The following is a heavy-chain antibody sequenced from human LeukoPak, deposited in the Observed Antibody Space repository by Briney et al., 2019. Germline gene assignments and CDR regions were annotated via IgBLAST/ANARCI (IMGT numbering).Heavy chain of an antibody. CDR1: GFTFSSHA. Sequence: GGSLRLSCAASGFTFSSHAMSWVRQAPGKGLEWVSAVSGSGDNTYYADSVKGRFTISRDNSKNTLYLHMSSLRAEDTAVYYCACTAYYYYYLDVWGKGPRSPSP. CDR2: VSGSGDNT. CDR3: ACTAYYYYYLDV. D-gene: IGHD5-18*01. J-gene: IGHJ6*03. V-gene: IGHV3-23*01.